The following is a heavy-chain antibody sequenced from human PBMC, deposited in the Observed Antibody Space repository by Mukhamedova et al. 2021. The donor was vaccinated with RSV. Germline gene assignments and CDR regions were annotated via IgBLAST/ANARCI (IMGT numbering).Heavy chain of an antibody. J-gene: IGHJ6*03. CDR3: AREGYQLLWFGELNYYYYYMDV. Sequence: GLEWMGWISAYNGNTNYAQKLQGRVTMTTDTSTSTAYMELRSLRSDDTAVYYCAREGYQLLWFGELNYYYYYMDVWGQGTTVTV. CDR2: ISAYNGNT. V-gene: IGHV1-18*01. D-gene: IGHD3-10*01.